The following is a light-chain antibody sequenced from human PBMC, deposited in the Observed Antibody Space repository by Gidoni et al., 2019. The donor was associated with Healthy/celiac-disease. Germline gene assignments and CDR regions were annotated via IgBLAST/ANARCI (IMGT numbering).Light chain of an antibody. Sequence: QSLLTQPPSASGTPGQRVTISGSGSSSNIGSNYVYWYQQLPGTAPKLLIYRNNPRPSGVPDRFSGSKSGTSASLAISGLRSEDEADYYCAAWDDSLSGWVFGGGTKLTVL. J-gene: IGLJ3*02. CDR1: SSNIGSNY. CDR3: AAWDDSLSGWV. CDR2: RNN. V-gene: IGLV1-47*01.